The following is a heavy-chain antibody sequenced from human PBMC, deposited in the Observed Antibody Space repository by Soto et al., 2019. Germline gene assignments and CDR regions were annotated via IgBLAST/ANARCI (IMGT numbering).Heavy chain of an antibody. V-gene: IGHV4-61*01. D-gene: IGHD4-17*01. CDR3: ARDRNDFYGDLQYFDY. Sequence: SETLSLTCTVSGGSVSSGSYYWSWIRQPPGKGLEWIGYIYYSGSTSYNPSLKSRVTISVDTSKNQFSLKLSSVTAADTAVYYCARDRNDFYGDLQYFDYWGQGTLVTVSS. CDR1: GGSVSSGSYY. CDR2: IYYSGST. J-gene: IGHJ4*02.